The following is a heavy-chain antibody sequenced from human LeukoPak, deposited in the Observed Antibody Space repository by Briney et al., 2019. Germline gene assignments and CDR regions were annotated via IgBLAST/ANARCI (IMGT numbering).Heavy chain of an antibody. CDR2: IKQDGSEK. D-gene: IGHD3-10*01. CDR1: GFTFSSYW. V-gene: IGHV3-7*01. J-gene: IGHJ4*02. Sequence: GGSLRLSCAASGFTFSSYWMSWVRQAPGKGLEWVANIKQDGSEKYYVDSVKGRFTISRDNAKNSLYLQMNSLRAEDTAVYYCARDPKLLLWFGESYDYCGQGTLVTVSS. CDR3: ARDPKLLLWFGESYDY.